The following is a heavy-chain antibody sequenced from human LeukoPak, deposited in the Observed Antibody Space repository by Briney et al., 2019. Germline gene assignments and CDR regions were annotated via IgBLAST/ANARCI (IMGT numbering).Heavy chain of an antibody. CDR1: GFTFSSYW. CDR2: IKEDGSEK. Sequence: GGSLRLSCAASGFTFSSYWMSWVRQAPGKGLEWVANIKEDGSEKDYVDSVRGRFTISRDNSRNSLYLQMNSLRAEDTAVYYCARDWMGYCSSNSCYLYYMDVWGKGTTVTVSS. J-gene: IGHJ6*03. CDR3: ARDWMGYCSSNSCYLYYMDV. V-gene: IGHV3-7*01. D-gene: IGHD2-2*01.